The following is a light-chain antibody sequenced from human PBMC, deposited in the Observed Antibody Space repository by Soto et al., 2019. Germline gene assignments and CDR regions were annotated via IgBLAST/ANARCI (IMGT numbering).Light chain of an antibody. CDR3: QSYDDSLSVHYV. V-gene: IGLV1-40*01. J-gene: IGLJ1*01. CDR1: SSNIGSTYD. CDR2: GNT. Sequence: QSVLTQPPSVSGAPGQRVTISCTGSSSNIGSTYDVQWYQQLPGTAPKLLIHGNTNRPSGVPYRFSGSKSGTSASLAITGLQADDEADYYCQSYDDSLSVHYVFGTGTKVTVL.